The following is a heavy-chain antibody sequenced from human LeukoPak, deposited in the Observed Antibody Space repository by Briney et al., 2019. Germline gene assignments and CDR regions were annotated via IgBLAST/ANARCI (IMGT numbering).Heavy chain of an antibody. CDR3: ARAKRGYSYGSNYYYYYYMDV. D-gene: IGHD5-18*01. V-gene: IGHV3-74*01. Sequence: PGGSLRLSCAASGFTFSSYWMHWVRQAPGKGLVWVSRINSDGSSTSYADSVKGRFTISRDNAKNTLYLQMNSLRAEDTAVYYCARAKRGYSYGSNYYYYYYMDVWGKGTTATVSS. CDR1: GFTFSSYW. J-gene: IGHJ6*03. CDR2: INSDGSST.